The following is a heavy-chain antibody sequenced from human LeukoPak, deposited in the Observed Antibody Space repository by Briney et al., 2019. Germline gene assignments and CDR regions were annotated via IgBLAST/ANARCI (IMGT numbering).Heavy chain of an antibody. CDR3: ARDGGEELTTVFHNWYFDL. D-gene: IGHD4-17*01. J-gene: IGHJ2*01. Sequence: PGGSLRLSCAASGFTFSDYYMSWIRQAPGKGLEWVSYISSSGSTIYYAVSVKGRFTISRDNAKNSLYLQMNSLRAEDTAVYYCARDGGEELTTVFHNWYFDLWGRGTLVTVSS. V-gene: IGHV3-11*01. CDR2: ISSSGSTI. CDR1: GFTFSDYY.